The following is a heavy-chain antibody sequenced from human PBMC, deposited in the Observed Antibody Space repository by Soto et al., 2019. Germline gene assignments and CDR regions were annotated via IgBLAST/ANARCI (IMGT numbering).Heavy chain of an antibody. CDR1: GFTFSSYG. CDR3: AKVLSLLTGHAFDI. Sequence: QVQLVESGGGVVQPGRSLRLSCAASGFTFSSYGMHWVRQAPGKGLEWVAVISYDGSNKYYADSVKGRFTISRDNSKNPLYLQMNSLRAEDTAVYYCAKVLSLLTGHAFDIWGQGTMVTVSS. CDR2: ISYDGSNK. J-gene: IGHJ3*02. D-gene: IGHD3-9*01. V-gene: IGHV3-30*18.